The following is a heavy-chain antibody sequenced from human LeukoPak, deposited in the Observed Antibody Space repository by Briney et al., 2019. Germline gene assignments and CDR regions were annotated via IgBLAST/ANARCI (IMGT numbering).Heavy chain of an antibody. D-gene: IGHD2-15*01. J-gene: IGHJ4*02. Sequence: SETLSLTCTVSGGSISSYYWSWIRQPPGKGLEWIGYIYTSGSTNYNPSLKSRVTISVDTSKNQSSLKLSFVTAADTAVYYCARHFLGYDYWGQGTLVTVSS. CDR2: IYTSGST. V-gene: IGHV4-4*09. CDR3: ARHFLGYDY. CDR1: GGSISSYY.